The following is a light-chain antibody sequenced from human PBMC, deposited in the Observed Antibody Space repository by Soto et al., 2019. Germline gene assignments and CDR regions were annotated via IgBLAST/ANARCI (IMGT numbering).Light chain of an antibody. V-gene: IGKV3-20*01. Sequence: EIVLTQSPGTLSLSPGERATLSCRASQSVTSTYLAWFQQKPGQAPRLLIYSASSRAPGIPDRFSGSGSGTDFTLTISRLEPEDFAVYYCKQYGSSSWTFGQGTKVDIK. CDR3: KQYGSSSWT. CDR1: QSVTSTY. CDR2: SAS. J-gene: IGKJ1*01.